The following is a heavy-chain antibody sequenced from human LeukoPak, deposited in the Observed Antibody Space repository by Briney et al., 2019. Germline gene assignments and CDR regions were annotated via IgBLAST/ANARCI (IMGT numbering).Heavy chain of an antibody. CDR3: AKPRVSSGWYWFNY. D-gene: IGHD6-19*01. CDR1: GFTFSSYG. CDR2: ISYDGSNK. Sequence: GRSLRLSCAASGFTFSSYGMHWVRQAPGKGLEWVAVISYDGSNKYYADSVKGRFTISRDNSKNTLYLQMNSLRAEDTAVYYCAKPRVSSGWYWFNYWGQGTLVTVSS. V-gene: IGHV3-30*18. J-gene: IGHJ4*02.